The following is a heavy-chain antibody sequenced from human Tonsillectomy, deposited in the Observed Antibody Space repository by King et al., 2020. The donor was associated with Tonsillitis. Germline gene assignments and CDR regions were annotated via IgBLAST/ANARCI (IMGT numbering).Heavy chain of an antibody. CDR2: IYHSGST. Sequence: QLQESGSGLVKPSQTLSLTCAVSGGSISSGGYSWSWIRQPPGKGLEWIGYIYHSGSTYYNPSLKSRVTISVDRSKNQFSLKLSSVTAADPAVYYCARVVPAAINWFDPWGQGTLVTVSS. CDR3: ARVVPAAINWFDP. D-gene: IGHD2-2*02. J-gene: IGHJ5*02. CDR1: GGSISSGGYS. V-gene: IGHV4-30-2*01.